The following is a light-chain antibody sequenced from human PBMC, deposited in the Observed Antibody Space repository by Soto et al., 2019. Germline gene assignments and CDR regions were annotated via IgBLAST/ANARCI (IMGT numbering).Light chain of an antibody. Sequence: QSVLTQPASVSGSPGQSITISCTGTSSDDGSYNLVSWYQQHPGKAPKLMIYEVSKRPSGVSNRLSGSKTDNTASQKITRFQAEDEADYYCCSYAGSSTLVFGTGTKVTVL. V-gene: IGLV2-23*02. J-gene: IGLJ1*01. CDR3: CSYAGSSTLV. CDR1: SSDDGSYNL. CDR2: EVS.